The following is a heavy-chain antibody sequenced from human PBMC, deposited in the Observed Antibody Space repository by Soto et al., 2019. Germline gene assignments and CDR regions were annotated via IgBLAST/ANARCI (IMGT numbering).Heavy chain of an antibody. CDR2: IDWDDDE. V-gene: IGHV2-70*01. CDR3: ARVPPPPDSSGYLVFDY. D-gene: IGHD3-22*01. Sequence: SGPTLANPTQTFTLTCSFLRFSLRTTGKCVSWIRQPPRKTLEWLALIDWDDDEYYSTSLKTRLTISKDTTKNQVVLTMTNMDPVDTATYYCARVPPPPDSSGYLVFDYWGQGTLVTVSS. J-gene: IGHJ4*02. CDR1: RFSLRTTGKC.